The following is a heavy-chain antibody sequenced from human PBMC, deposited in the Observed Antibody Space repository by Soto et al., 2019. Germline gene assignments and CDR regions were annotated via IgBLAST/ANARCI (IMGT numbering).Heavy chain of an antibody. CDR3: AREYTYGSNFFDC. CDR1: GGSISSAAYY. J-gene: IGHJ4*02. CDR2: ISHSGST. Sequence: QVQLQESGPGLVKPSQTLSLSCTVSGGSISSAAYYWSWIRQHPGKGLEWIGYISHSGSTYYTPSLKSRVIISADTSKNQFSLYLTSVIAADTAVYYCAREYTYGSNFFDCWGQGALVTVSS. D-gene: IGHD5-18*01. V-gene: IGHV4-31*03.